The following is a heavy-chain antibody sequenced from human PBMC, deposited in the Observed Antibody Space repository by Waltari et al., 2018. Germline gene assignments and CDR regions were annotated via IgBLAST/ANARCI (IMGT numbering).Heavy chain of an antibody. CDR1: GGTFSSYT. V-gene: IGHV1-69*09. D-gene: IGHD6-6*01. Sequence: QVQLVQSGAEVKKPGSSVKVSCKASGGTFSSYTISWVRQAPGQGLEWMGRIIPILGIANYAQKCQGRVTITADKSTSTAYMELSSLRSEDTAVYYCASSGSDIAARLYWGQGTLVTVSS. CDR3: ASSGSDIAARLY. J-gene: IGHJ4*02. CDR2: IIPILGIA.